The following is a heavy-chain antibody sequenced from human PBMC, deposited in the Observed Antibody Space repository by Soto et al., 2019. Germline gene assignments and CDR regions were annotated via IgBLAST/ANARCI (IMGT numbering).Heavy chain of an antibody. D-gene: IGHD4-17*01. Sequence: GEALKISCKGCGYIFTSYWIGGVRQMPGKRLGWMGIIYPGDSDTRYSPSFQGQVTISADKSISTAHLQWSSLKASDTAMYSCARHPPGDFGADNWFDTWGQGTLVTVSS. CDR1: GYIFTSYW. CDR3: ARHPPGDFGADNWFDT. J-gene: IGHJ5*02. CDR2: IYPGDSDT. V-gene: IGHV5-51*01.